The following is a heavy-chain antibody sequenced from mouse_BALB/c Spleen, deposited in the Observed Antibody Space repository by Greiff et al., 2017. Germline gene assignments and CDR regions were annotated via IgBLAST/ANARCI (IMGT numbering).Heavy chain of an antibody. J-gene: IGHJ2*01. D-gene: IGHD1-2*01. CDR1: GYAFSSYW. CDR2: IYPGDGDT. V-gene: IGHV1-80*01. Sequence: VKVVESGAELVRPGSSVKISCKASGYAFSSYWMNWVKQRPGQGLEWIGQIYPGDGDTNYNGKFKGKATLTADKSSSTAYMQLSSLTSEDSAVYFCARLTTATDYWGQGTTLTVSS. CDR3: ARLTTATDY.